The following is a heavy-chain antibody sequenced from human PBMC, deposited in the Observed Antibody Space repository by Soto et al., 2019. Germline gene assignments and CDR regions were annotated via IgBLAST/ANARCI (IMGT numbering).Heavy chain of an antibody. CDR3: AIGQGGTNY. Sequence: QVQVQQWGAGLLKPSETLSLTCAVYGGSFNPYYWSWVRQPPGKGLEGIAEIQQGGGTYYNPSLKSRIAISLDTSKSQFSLNLNSVNDAETAVYYCAIGQGGTNYWGQGSLVIVSS. V-gene: IGHV4-34*02. D-gene: IGHD3-16*01. CDR2: IQQGGGT. J-gene: IGHJ4*02. CDR1: GGSFNPYY.